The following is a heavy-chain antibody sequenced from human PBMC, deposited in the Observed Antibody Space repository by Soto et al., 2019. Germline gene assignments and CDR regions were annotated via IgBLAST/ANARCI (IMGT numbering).Heavy chain of an antibody. CDR2: ISSSSSTI. J-gene: IGHJ4*02. V-gene: IGHV3-48*02. CDR1: GFTFSSYN. D-gene: IGHD2-2*01. Sequence: EVQLVESGGGLVQPGGSLRLSCAASGFTFSSYNMNWVRQAPGKGLEWVSCISSSSSTIYYADSVKGRFTISRDNAKNSLYLQMNSLRDEDTAVYYCARVDWASASCDYWGQGTLVTVSS. CDR3: ARVDWASASCDY.